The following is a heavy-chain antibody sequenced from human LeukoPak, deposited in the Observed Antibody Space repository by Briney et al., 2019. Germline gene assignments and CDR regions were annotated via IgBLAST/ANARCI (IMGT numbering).Heavy chain of an antibody. CDR1: GFTISANY. CDR2: IYSGGTT. CDR3: ASLSCSRGSCAFDV. J-gene: IGHJ5*02. D-gene: IGHD2-15*01. Sequence: GGSLRVSCAASGFTISANYMSWVRQSPGKGLEWVSLIYSGGTTDYADSVKGRFTISKDNSKNTVFLQMNSLTAEDTALYYCASLSCSRGSCAFDVWGQGTLVTVSS. V-gene: IGHV3-66*01.